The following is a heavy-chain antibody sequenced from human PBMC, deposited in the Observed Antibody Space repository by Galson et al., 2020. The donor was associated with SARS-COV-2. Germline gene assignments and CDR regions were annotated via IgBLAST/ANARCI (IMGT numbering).Heavy chain of an antibody. J-gene: IGHJ3*02. CDR2: IYPGDSDT. CDR1: GYSFTNYW. D-gene: IGHD6-19*01. CDR3: ARPYSSGPYDAFDI. Sequence: GESLKIYCKASGYSFTNYWIGWVRQMPGKGLEWMGNIYPGDSDTRYSPSFQGQVTISADKSITTTYLQWSSLKASDTAIYYCARPYSSGPYDAFDIWGQATLVTVSS. V-gene: IGHV5-51*01.